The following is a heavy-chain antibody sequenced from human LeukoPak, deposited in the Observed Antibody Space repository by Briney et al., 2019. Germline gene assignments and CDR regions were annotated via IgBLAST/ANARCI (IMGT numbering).Heavy chain of an antibody. V-gene: IGHV3-23*01. J-gene: IGHJ6*02. D-gene: IGHD3-10*01. CDR1: GLTFSRYA. Sequence: GGSLRLSCAASGLTFSRYAMSCVRQAPGKGLEWVSAISGSGGSTYYADSVKGRFTISRDNSKNTLYLQINSLRAEDTAVYYCAKRITMVPGVLYVMDGWGQGTTVTVSS. CDR2: ISGSGGST. CDR3: AKRITMVPGVLYVMDG.